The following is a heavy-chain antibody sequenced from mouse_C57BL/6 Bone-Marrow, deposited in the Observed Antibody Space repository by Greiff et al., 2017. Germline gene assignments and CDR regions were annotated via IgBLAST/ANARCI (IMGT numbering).Heavy chain of an antibody. CDR2: INPGSGGT. V-gene: IGHV1-54*01. J-gene: IGHJ2*01. CDR1: GYAFTNYL. D-gene: IGHD1-1*01. CDR3: ARRYGSSLDY. Sequence: QVKLQQSGAELVRPGTSVKVSCKASGYAFTNYLIEWVKQRPGKGLEWIGVINPGSGGTNYNEKFKGTATLTAEQSSSSAYMQLSSLTSEDSAVYFCARRYGSSLDYWGQGTALTVSS.